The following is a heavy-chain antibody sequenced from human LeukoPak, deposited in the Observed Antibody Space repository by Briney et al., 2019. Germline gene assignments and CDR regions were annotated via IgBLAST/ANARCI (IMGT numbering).Heavy chain of an antibody. D-gene: IGHD1-26*01. CDR3: ARHGPYLGRLGWFDP. J-gene: IGHJ5*02. Sequence: SETLSLTCSVSGGSISSGNYYWTWIRQHPGKGLEWIGYIYYTGSTNYNPSLKSRVTISIDTSKNQFSLNLSSVTAADTAVYYCARHGPYLGRLGWFDPWGQGTLVTVSS. CDR2: IYYTGST. V-gene: IGHV4-61*01. CDR1: GGSISSGNYY.